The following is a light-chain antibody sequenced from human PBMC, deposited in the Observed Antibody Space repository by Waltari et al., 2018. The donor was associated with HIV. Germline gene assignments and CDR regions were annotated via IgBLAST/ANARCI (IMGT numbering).Light chain of an antibody. J-gene: IGKJ2*01. CDR3: QQYYSHPRT. Sequence: DIVLTQSPDSLTVSLGERATINCKASQSILFSTTNSNYLAWYQQKPGHPPKLLMAWASGRRSGVPDRFSGAGSGTDFTLTITSLQAEDVAVYYCQQYYSHPRTFGQGTKLEI. V-gene: IGKV4-1*01. CDR2: WAS. CDR1: QSILFSTTNSNY.